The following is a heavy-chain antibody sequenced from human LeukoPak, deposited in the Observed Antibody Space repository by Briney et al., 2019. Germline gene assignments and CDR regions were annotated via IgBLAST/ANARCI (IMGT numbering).Heavy chain of an antibody. D-gene: IGHD5-18*01. CDR1: GFTFSSYA. J-gene: IGHJ4*02. CDR2: ISGSGGST. Sequence: GGSLRLSCAASGFTFSSYAMSWVRQAPGKGLGWVSAISGSGGSTYYADSVKGRFTISRDNSKNTLYLQMNSLRAGDTAVYYCAKTLHSYGYFDYWGQGTLVTVSS. CDR3: AKTLHSYGYFDY. V-gene: IGHV3-23*01.